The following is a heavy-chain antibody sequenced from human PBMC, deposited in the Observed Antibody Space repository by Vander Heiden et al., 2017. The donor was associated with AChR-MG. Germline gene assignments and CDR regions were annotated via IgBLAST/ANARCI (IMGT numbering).Heavy chain of an antibody. Sequence: EVQLVETGGGLIQPGGSLRLSCAASGFPVSSNYMSWVRQAPGKGLEWVSVIYSGGSTYYADSVKGRFTISRDNSKNTLYLQMNSLRAEDTAVYYCARLLHDYGDYGFDYWGQGTLVTVSS. J-gene: IGHJ4*02. CDR1: GFPVSSNY. D-gene: IGHD4-17*01. CDR2: IYSGGST. CDR3: ARLLHDYGDYGFDY. V-gene: IGHV3-53*02.